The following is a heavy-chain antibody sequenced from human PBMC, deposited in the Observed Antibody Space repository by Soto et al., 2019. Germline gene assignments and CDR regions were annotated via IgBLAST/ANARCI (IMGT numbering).Heavy chain of an antibody. CDR1: GGSISSYY. V-gene: IGHV4-39*07. D-gene: IGHD2-2*01. CDR2: IYHSGST. J-gene: IGHJ4*02. Sequence: SETLSLTCTVSGGSISSYYWGWIRQPPGKGLEWIGSIYHSGSTYYNPSLKGRVTISIDRSKNQFSLKLSSVTAADTAVYYCARVPDYWGQGILVTVSS. CDR3: ARVPDY.